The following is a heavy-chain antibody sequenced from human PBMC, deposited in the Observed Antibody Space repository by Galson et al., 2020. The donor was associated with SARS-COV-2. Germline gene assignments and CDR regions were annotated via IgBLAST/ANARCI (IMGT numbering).Heavy chain of an antibody. CDR3: ATDQDGYNDF. J-gene: IGHJ4*02. D-gene: IGHD5-12*01. CDR2: IKQDGSDK. Sequence: GESLMISCAASGFTFSTYWMSWVRQAPGKGLEWVANIKQDGSDKYYVDSVKGRFTISSDKAKNSLYLQMNSLRAEDTAIYYCATDQDGYNDFGGQGTLVTVCS. V-gene: IGHV3-7*01. CDR1: GFTFSTYW.